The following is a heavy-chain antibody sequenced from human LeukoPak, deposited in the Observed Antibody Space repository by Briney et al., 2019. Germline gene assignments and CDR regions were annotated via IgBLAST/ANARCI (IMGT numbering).Heavy chain of an antibody. V-gene: IGHV4-39*01. D-gene: IGHD3-22*01. CDR3: ARLHHTYYYDSSGYPDY. CDR1: GGSISSSSYY. Sequence: SETLSLTCTVSGGSISSSSYYWGWIRQPPGKGLEWIGSIYCSGSTYYNPSLKSRVTISVDTSKNQFSLKLSSVTAADTAVYYCARLHHTYYYDSSGYPDYWGQGTLVTVSS. J-gene: IGHJ4*02. CDR2: IYCSGST.